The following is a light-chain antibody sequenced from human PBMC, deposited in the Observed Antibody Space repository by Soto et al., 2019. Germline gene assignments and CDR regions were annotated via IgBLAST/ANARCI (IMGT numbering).Light chain of an antibody. CDR3: QQYSAWPSWT. J-gene: IGKJ1*01. CDR1: QSISSW. CDR2: DAS. V-gene: IGKV1-5*01. Sequence: DIQMTQSPSTLSASVGDRVTITCRASQSISSWLAWYQQKPGKAPKLLIYDASSLESGVPSRFSGSGSGTEFTLTISSLQPDDFATYYCQQYSAWPSWTFGQGTKVEF.